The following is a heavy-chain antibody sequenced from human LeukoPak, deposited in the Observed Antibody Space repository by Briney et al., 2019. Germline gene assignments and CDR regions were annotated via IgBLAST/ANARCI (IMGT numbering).Heavy chain of an antibody. CDR1: GFTFSSYS. CDR3: ARDDSPYYDSSRNPFDY. D-gene: IGHD3-22*01. J-gene: IGHJ4*02. Sequence: GGSLRLSCAASGFTFSSYSMNWVRQAPGKGLEWVSSISSSSSSYIYYADSVKGRFTISRDNAKNSLYLQMNSLRAEDTAVYYCARDDSPYYDSSRNPFDYWGQGTLVTVSS. V-gene: IGHV3-21*01. CDR2: ISSSSSSYI.